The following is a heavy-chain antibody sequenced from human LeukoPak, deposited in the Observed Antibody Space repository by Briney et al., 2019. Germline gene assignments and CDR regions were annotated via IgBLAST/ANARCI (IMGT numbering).Heavy chain of an antibody. V-gene: IGHV3-23*01. D-gene: IGHD6-19*01. CDR3: AEASKYSSGWYDY. Sequence: PGGSLRLSCAASGFTFSSYAMSWVRQAPGKGLEWVSAISGSGGSTYYADSVKGRFTISRDNSKNTLYLQMNSLRAEDTAVYYCAEASKYSSGWYDYWGQGTLVTVSS. J-gene: IGHJ4*02. CDR1: GFTFSSYA. CDR2: ISGSGGST.